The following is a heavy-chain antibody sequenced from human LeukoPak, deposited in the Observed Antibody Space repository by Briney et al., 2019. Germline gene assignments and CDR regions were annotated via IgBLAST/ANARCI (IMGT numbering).Heavy chain of an antibody. CDR2: INADSGNT. V-gene: IGHV1-3*01. J-gene: IGHJ4*02. Sequence: GASVKVSCKASGYTFTEYAMHWVRLAPGHGLEWMGWINADSGNTESSQRFQSRLSITWDTSAATAYMELSSLTSEDTAVYYCARGGPNRSGWTLDYWGPGTLVTVSS. D-gene: IGHD6-19*01. CDR1: GYTFTEYA. CDR3: ARGGPNRSGWTLDY.